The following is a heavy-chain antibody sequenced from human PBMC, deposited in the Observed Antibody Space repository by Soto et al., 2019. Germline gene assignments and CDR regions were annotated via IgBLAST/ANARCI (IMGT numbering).Heavy chain of an antibody. Sequence: QVQLVQSGAELKTPGSSVKVSCKTSGGTFDNSGFNWVRQAPGQGLEWMGRIIPLFGTPKYAQRFQGRVTITADASTATAFMELSNLRSEDTAVYFCATDWGSGWDEGPGNWGQGTLVSVSS. V-gene: IGHV1-69*18. CDR2: IIPLFGTP. CDR3: ATDWGSGWDEGPGN. CDR1: GGTFDNSG. D-gene: IGHD3-16*01. J-gene: IGHJ4*02.